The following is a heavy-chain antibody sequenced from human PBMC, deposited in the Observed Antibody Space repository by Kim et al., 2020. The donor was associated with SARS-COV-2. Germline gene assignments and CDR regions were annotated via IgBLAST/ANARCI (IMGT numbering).Heavy chain of an antibody. CDR3: TIAYWYSYGFEFDF. D-gene: IGHD5-18*01. CDR2: LTGSGSTT. J-gene: IGHJ4*02. CDR1: GFTFSTYA. V-gene: IGHV3-23*01. Sequence: GGSLRLSCAASGFTFSTYAMTWVRQSPGKGLEWVSVLTGSGSTTYYADSVKGRFTISRDNSKNTLYLQMNSLRAEDTAMYYCTIAYWYSYGFEFDFWGQGTLVTVSS.